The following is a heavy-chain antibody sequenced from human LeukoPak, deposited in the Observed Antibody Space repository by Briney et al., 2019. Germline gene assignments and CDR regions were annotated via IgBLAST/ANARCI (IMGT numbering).Heavy chain of an antibody. J-gene: IGHJ4*02. D-gene: IGHD6-13*01. V-gene: IGHV3-53*01. CDR2: IYSGGST. CDR3: ARDLGSSSWPLGFDY. CDR1: GFTLSSNY. Sequence: GGSLRLSCAASGFTLSSNYMSWVRQAPGKGLEWVSVIYSGGSTYYADSLKGRFTISRDISKNTLYLHMNSLRAEDTAVYYCARDLGSSSWPLGFDYWGQGTLVTVSS.